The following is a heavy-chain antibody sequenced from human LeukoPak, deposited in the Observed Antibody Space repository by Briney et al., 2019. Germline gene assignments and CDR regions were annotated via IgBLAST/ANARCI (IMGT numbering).Heavy chain of an antibody. V-gene: IGHV1-69*05. CDR1: GGTFSSYA. D-gene: IGHD3-22*01. Sequence: GASVKVSCKASGGTFSSYAISWVRQAPGQGLEWMGEIIPIFGTANYAQKFQGRVTITTDESTSTAYMELSSLRSEDTAVYYCARAGDSSGYHHGYWGQGTLVTVSS. CDR2: IIPIFGTA. CDR3: ARAGDSSGYHHGY. J-gene: IGHJ4*02.